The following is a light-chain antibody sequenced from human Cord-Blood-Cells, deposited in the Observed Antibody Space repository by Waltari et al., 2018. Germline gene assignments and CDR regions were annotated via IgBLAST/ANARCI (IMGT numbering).Light chain of an antibody. CDR2: AAT. Sequence: DIQMTQSPSSLSASVGDRVNITCRASQSISSYLNWYQQKPGKAPKLLIYAATSLQSGVPSRFSGSGAGTDVTLTISSLQPEDFATYYCQQSYSTPRTFGQGTKVEIK. V-gene: IGKV1-39*01. CDR3: QQSYSTPRT. CDR1: QSISSY. J-gene: IGKJ1*01.